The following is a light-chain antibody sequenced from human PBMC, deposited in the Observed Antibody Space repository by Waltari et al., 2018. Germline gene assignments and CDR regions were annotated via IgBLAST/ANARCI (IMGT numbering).Light chain of an antibody. V-gene: IGLV2-14*01. CDR1: SNDVGSNC. CDR2: EVK. J-gene: IGLJ2*01. CDR3: SSFTTSTSLLI. Sequence: QSALTQPASVSGSPGQSTTTPCSVTSNDVGSNCVSWYQQRPGKAPKLMIYEVKNRPSGVSSRFSGSRSANTASLTISGLQAEDEADYYCSSFTTSTSLLIFGGGTKVTVL.